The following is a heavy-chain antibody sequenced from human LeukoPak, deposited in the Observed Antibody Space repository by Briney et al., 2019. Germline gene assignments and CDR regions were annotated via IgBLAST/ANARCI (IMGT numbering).Heavy chain of an antibody. CDR2: IIPIFGTT. D-gene: IGHD6-13*01. J-gene: IGHJ6*03. CDR1: GGRFSYYA. V-gene: IGHV1-69*01. CDR3: GRGPLKQQLVKPDPDYYYYMDV. Sequence: SVKVSCKSSGGRFSYYALTWVRQAPGQGCEWMGGIIPIFGTTNYAQKFQGRVTFTADESTTTAYMELSSLRFEDTAVYYCGRGPLKQQLVKPDPDYYYYMDVWGNGTTVTVSS.